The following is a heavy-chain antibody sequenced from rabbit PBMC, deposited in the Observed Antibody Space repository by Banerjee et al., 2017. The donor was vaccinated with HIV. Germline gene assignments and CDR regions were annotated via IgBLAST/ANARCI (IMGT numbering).Heavy chain of an antibody. D-gene: IGHD4-1*01. CDR3: ARDWGYFKL. J-gene: IGHJ4*01. V-gene: IGHV1S45*01. CDR1: GFSFSTNYY. Sequence: QEQLVESGGGLVTPGASLTLTCTASGFSFSTNYYMCWVRQAPGKGLEWIGCIVTGDGNTYYASWAKGRFTISKTSSTVDLKMTSLTAADTATYFCARDWGYFKLWGPGTLVTVS. CDR2: IVTGDGNT.